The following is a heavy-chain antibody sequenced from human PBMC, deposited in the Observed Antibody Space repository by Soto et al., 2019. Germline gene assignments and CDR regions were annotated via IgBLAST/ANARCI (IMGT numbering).Heavy chain of an antibody. D-gene: IGHD2-2*01. J-gene: IGHJ6*02. CDR1: GGSISSNKW. CDR3: ARDDHIVVVPTSLGAMDV. Sequence: QVQLQESGPGLVKPSGTLSLTCAVYGGSISSNKWWSWVRQPPGKGLEWIGEIYHSGSTNYNPSLKSRVTISLDKSKNQFSLKLTSVTAADSAVYYCARDDHIVVVPTSLGAMDVWGQGTTVTVSS. V-gene: IGHV4-4*02. CDR2: IYHSGST.